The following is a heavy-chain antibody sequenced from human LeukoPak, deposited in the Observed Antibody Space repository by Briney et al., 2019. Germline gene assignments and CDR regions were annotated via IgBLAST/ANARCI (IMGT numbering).Heavy chain of an antibody. Sequence: PGGSLRLSCAASGFTFSSYWMSWVRQAPGKGLEWVAVISYDGSNKYYADSVKGRFTISRDNAKNTLYLQMNSLRAEDTAVYYCARDPVRRDSYWGQGTLVTVSS. CDR3: ARDPVRRDSY. CDR2: ISYDGSNK. D-gene: IGHD3-10*01. CDR1: GFTFSSYW. V-gene: IGHV3-30-3*01. J-gene: IGHJ4*02.